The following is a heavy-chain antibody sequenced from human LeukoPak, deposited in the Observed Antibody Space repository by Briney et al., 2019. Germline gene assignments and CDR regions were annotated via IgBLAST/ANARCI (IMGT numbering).Heavy chain of an antibody. CDR3: ASGFCSGGNCYRNNYFDY. CDR2: INSDGSST. J-gene: IGHJ4*02. V-gene: IGHV3-74*01. D-gene: IGHD2-15*01. CDR1: GFTFSSYW. Sequence: GGTLTLTCATSGFTFSSYWLHWVRQAPGTELVQISRINSDGSSTSYADSVKGRFTISRDNAKNTLYLQMNTLRAEDTAVYYCASGFCSGGNCYRNNYFDYWGQGTLVTVSS.